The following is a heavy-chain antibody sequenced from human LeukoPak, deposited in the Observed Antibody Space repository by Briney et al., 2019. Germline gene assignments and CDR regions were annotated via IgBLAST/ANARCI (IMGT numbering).Heavy chain of an antibody. CDR3: ARGGIQLWSNNWVDP. J-gene: IGHJ5*02. D-gene: IGHD5-18*01. Sequence: SETLSLTCTVSGGSMSSYYWSWIRQPPGKGLEWIGYVYYSGTTNYNPSLRSRVTISVDTSKNQFSLKLSSVTAANTAVYYCARGGIQLWSNNWVDPWGQGVLVTVSS. V-gene: IGHV4-59*01. CDR2: VYYSGTT. CDR1: GGSMSSYY.